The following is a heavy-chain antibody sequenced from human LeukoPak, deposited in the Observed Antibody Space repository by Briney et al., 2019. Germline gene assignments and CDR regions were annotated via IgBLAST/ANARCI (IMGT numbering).Heavy chain of an antibody. CDR3: AGGVNSLHLDFDY. D-gene: IGHD1-20*01. J-gene: IGHJ4*02. CDR2: ISGSGSSP. V-gene: IGHV3-23*01. CDR1: GFTFSVYA. Sequence: PGGSLRLSCAAPGFTFSVYARGGVGQAPGKGLEWFSSISGSGSSPYYADSVKGRFTISRDNSKSTLYLEMNSPRAEDTAVYFCAGGVNSLHLDFDYWGQGTLVTVSS.